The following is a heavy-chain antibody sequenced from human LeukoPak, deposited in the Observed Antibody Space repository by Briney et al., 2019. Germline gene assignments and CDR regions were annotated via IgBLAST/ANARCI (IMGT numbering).Heavy chain of an antibody. D-gene: IGHD5-18*01. V-gene: IGHV3-30*02. Sequence: PGGSLRLSCAASGFTFSYYGMHWVRQAPGKGLEWVSFIRYDGSNEYYSDSVKGRFTISRDNSKNTLYLQMHSLRAEDTALYYCAKGGGYTYGYFIDYWGQGSLVTASS. CDR2: IRYDGSNE. CDR1: GFTFSYYG. CDR3: AKGGGYTYGYFIDY. J-gene: IGHJ4*02.